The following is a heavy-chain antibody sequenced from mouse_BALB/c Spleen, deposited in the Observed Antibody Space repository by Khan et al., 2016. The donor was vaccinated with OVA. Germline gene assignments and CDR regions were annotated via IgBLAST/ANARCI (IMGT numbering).Heavy chain of an antibody. V-gene: IGHV1-4*01. J-gene: IGHJ3*01. D-gene: IGHD2-14*01. Sequence: VQLQESGAELARPGASVKMSCKASGYTFTSYTIHWIKKRPGQGLEWIGYINPSNGYTNYNQKFKDKATLTTDKSSTTAYLHLSSLTSDDSAVYNCVRDGAYHRNDGWFAYWGQGTLVTVSA. CDR2: INPSNGYT. CDR1: GYTFTSYT. CDR3: VRDGAYHRNDGWFAY.